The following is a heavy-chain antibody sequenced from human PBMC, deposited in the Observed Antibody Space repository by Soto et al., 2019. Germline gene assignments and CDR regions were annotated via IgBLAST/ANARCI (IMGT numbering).Heavy chain of an antibody. CDR1: GFTVSSNY. V-gene: IGHV3-53*01. J-gene: IGHJ4*02. Sequence: PGGSLRLSCAASGFTVSSNYMSWVRQAPGKGLEWVSVIYSGGSTYYADSVKGRFTISSDNSKNTLYLQMNSLRAEDTAVYYCARRSSGYPYYFDYWGQGTLVTVSS. D-gene: IGHD3-22*01. CDR3: ARRSSGYPYYFDY. CDR2: IYSGGST.